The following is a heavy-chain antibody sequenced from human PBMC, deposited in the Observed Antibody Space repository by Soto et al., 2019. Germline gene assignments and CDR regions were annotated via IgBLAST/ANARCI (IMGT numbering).Heavy chain of an antibody. CDR1: GGSISSYY. CDR2: IYYSGST. J-gene: IGHJ6*02. D-gene: IGHD2-8*01. V-gene: IGHV4-59*01. CDR3: ASPTNYGVDA. Sequence: PSETLSLTCTVSGGSISSYYWSWIRQLPGKGLEWIGYIYYSGSTNYNPSLKSRVTISVDTSKNQFSLKLSSVTAADTAVYYCASPTNYGVDAWGQGTTVTVSS.